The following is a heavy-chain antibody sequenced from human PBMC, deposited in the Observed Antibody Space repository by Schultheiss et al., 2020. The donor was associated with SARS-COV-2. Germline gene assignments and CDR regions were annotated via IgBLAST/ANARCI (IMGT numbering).Heavy chain of an antibody. D-gene: IGHD5-18*01. Sequence: GGSLRLSCAASGFTFSSYSMNWVRQAPGKGLVWVSRINSDGSSTSYADSVKGRFTISRDNSKNTLYLQMNSLRAEDTAVYYCAKTPADTGIVTHYYFDYWGQGTLVTVSS. CDR1: GFTFSSYS. CDR2: INSDGSST. J-gene: IGHJ4*02. V-gene: IGHV3-74*01. CDR3: AKTPADTGIVTHYYFDY.